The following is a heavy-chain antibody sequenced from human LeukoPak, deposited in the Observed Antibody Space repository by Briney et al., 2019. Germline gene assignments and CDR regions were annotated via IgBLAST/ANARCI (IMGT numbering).Heavy chain of an antibody. Sequence: GGSLRLSCEASGFTFSSYSMNWVRQAPGKGLEWVSSISSSSSYRYYADSVKGGLTISRDNAKNSLYLQMSSLRAEDTAVYTCARGYSSGWFPFDNWGQGTLVTVSS. CDR2: ISSSSSYR. V-gene: IGHV3-21*01. CDR3: ARGYSSGWFPFDN. J-gene: IGHJ4*02. D-gene: IGHD6-19*01. CDR1: GFTFSSYS.